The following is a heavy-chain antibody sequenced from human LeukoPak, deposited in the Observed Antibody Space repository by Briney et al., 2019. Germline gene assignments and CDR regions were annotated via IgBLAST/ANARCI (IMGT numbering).Heavy chain of an antibody. Sequence: PGGSLRLSCAASGFTFSSYGMSWVRQAPGKGLEWVSAISGSGGSTYYADSVKGRFTISRDNAKNSLYLQMNSLRAEDMALYYCARSGTVTTPFDYWGQGTLVTVSS. CDR3: ARSGTVTTPFDY. D-gene: IGHD4-17*01. CDR2: ISGSGGST. J-gene: IGHJ4*02. V-gene: IGHV3-23*01. CDR1: GFTFSSYG.